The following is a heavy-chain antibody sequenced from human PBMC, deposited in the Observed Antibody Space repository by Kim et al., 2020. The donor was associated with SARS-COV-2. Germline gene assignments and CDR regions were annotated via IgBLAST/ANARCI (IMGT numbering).Heavy chain of an antibody. CDR1: GGSISSYY. V-gene: IGHV4-59*01. D-gene: IGHD3-16*01. CDR2: IYYSGST. J-gene: IGHJ6*02. CDR3: ARDMKGRSYMDV. Sequence: SETLSLTCTVSGGSISSYYWSWIRQPPGKGLEWIGYIYYSGSTNYNPSLKSRVTISVDTSKNQFSLKLSSVTAADTAVYYCARDMKGRSYMDVWGQGTTVTVSS.